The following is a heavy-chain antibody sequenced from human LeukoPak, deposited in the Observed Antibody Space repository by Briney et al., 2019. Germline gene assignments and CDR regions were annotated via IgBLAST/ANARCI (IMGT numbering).Heavy chain of an antibody. CDR1: GGSFSSYY. D-gene: IGHD2-2*02. Sequence: SETLALTCAVYGGSFSSYYWSWIRQPPGKGLEWIGEINHYGSINYNPSLKSRVTISVDTSKNQFSLRLSSVTAADTAVYYCARGLYTYNVRYFDNWGQGTLVTVSS. CDR2: INHYGSI. CDR3: ARGLYTYNVRYFDN. V-gene: IGHV4-34*01. J-gene: IGHJ4*02.